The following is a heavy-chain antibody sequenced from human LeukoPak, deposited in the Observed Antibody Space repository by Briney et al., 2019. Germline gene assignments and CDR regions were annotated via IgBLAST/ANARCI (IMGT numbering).Heavy chain of an antibody. V-gene: IGHV4-4*07. CDR2: IYTSGST. D-gene: IGHD3-10*01. CDR3: AGDYYMVRGILGTAFDI. CDR1: GGSISSYY. Sequence: SETLSLTCTVSGGSISSYYWSWIRQPAGKGLEWIGRIYTSGSTNYNPSLKSRVTMSVDTSKNQFSLKLSSVTAADTAVYYCAGDYYMVRGILGTAFDIWGQGTMVTVSS. J-gene: IGHJ3*02.